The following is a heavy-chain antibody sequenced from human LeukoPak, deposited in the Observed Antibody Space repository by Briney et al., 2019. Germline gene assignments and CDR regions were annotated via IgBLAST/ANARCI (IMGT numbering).Heavy chain of an antibody. J-gene: IGHJ6*03. D-gene: IGHD3-10*01. CDR3: ARDAPIPRITMVRGVIRHMDV. Sequence: GASVKVSCKASGYTFTSYDINWVRQATGQGLEWMGWMNPNSGNTGYAQKFQGRVTMTRNTSISTAYMELRSLRSDDTAVYYCARDAPIPRITMVRGVIRHMDVWGKGTTVTISS. CDR2: MNPNSGNT. V-gene: IGHV1-8*01. CDR1: GYTFTSYD.